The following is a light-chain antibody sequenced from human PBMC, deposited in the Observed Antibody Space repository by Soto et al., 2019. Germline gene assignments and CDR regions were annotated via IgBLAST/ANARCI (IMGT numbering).Light chain of an antibody. J-gene: IGLJ1*01. CDR3: SSYSRSSTYV. Sequence: QSALTQPASVSGSPGQSITISCTGTRSDVGGNKYVSWYQQHPGEAPKLMIYEVSNRSSGVSNRFSGSKSGNTASLTISGLQAEDEADYYCSSYSRSSTYVFGTGTKLTVL. CDR1: RSDVGGNKY. V-gene: IGLV2-14*01. CDR2: EVS.